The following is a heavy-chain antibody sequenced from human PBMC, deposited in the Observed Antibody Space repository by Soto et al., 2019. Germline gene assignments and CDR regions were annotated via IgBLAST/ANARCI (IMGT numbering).Heavy chain of an antibody. CDR1: GGSVNGYC. CDR2: INHTGGT. D-gene: IGHD3-3*01. CDR3: ATRITVFGLLIPPFDP. V-gene: IGHV4-34*01. Sequence: PSETLSLTCAVYGGSVNGYCWNWIGQAPGKGLEWIGEINHTGGTHYNPSLKSRVTMSVDTSKNQFSLRLSSVTAADTAIYYCATRITVFGLLIPPFDPWGQATQGTAPQ. J-gene: IGHJ5*02.